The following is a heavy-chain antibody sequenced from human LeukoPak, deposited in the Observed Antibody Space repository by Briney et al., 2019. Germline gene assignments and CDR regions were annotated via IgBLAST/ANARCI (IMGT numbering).Heavy chain of an antibody. V-gene: IGHV1-46*01. D-gene: IGHD1-26*01. CDR2: INPSGGST. CDR3: ARPVSIRGSYYEGRAFDI. Sequence: ASVKVSCKASGYTFTSYYMHWVRQAPGQGLEWMGIINPSGGSTSYAQKFQGRVTMTRDTSTSTVYMELSSLRSEDTAVYYCARPVSIRGSYYEGRAFDIWGQGTMVTVSS. CDR1: GYTFTSYY. J-gene: IGHJ3*02.